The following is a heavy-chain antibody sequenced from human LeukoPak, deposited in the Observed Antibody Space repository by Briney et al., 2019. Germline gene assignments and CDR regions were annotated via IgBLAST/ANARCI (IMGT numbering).Heavy chain of an antibody. Sequence: ASVXXXXKASXYTFTGYYMHXVRQAPGQGREWXGWINPNSGGTNYAQKFQGRVTMTRDTSISTAYMELSRLRSDDTAVYYCARHDYGDYVGYFDYWGQGTLVTVSS. CDR2: INPNSGGT. J-gene: IGHJ4*02. V-gene: IGHV1-2*02. CDR1: XYTFTGYY. CDR3: ARHDYGDYVGYFDY. D-gene: IGHD4-17*01.